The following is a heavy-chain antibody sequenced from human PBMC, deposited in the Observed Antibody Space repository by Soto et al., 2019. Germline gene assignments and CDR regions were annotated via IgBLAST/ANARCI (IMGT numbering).Heavy chain of an antibody. V-gene: IGHV3-48*01. D-gene: IGHD2-21*02. CDR2: IMPGSSHI. CDR3: ARDGGDDGAFDI. CDR1: GFTFSIYS. Sequence: PGGSLRLSCAAPGFTFSIYSMDWVRQAPGKGLEWVSYIMPGSSHIYYADSVKGRFTISRDNAKNSLYLQMNSLRAEDTAVYYCARDGGDDGAFDIWGQGTMVTVSS. J-gene: IGHJ3*02.